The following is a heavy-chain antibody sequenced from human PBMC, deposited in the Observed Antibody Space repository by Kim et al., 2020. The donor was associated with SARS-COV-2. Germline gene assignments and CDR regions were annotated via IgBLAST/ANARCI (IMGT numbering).Heavy chain of an antibody. D-gene: IGHD3-16*01. CDR3: VRDRMGGAFDI. J-gene: IGHJ3*02. CDR1: GFTFSAYD. Sequence: GGSLRLSCATSGFTFSAYDMNWVRQAPGKGLEWLSFITKSSATIYYADSVQGRFTISRDNAKNSLYLQMNSRRDEDTALYYCVRDRMGGAFDIWGQGTMV. V-gene: IGHV3-48*02. CDR2: ITKSSATI.